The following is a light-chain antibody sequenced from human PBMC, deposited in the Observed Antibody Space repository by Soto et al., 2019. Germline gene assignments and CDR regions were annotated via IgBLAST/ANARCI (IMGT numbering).Light chain of an antibody. CDR1: QTINRW. V-gene: IGKV1-5*01. CDR2: DAS. CDR3: QQYNNYWT. J-gene: IGKJ1*01. Sequence: DIQMTQSPSPLSASVGDRVIITCRASQTINRWLAWYQQKPGKAPKLLIYDASSLESGVPSRFIGSGSGTEFTLTIVGLQPDDLATYYCQQYNNYWTFGQGTKVDIK.